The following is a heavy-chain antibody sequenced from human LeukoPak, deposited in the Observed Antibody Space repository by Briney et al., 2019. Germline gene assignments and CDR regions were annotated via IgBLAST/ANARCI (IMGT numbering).Heavy chain of an antibody. CDR3: ARQVVPAAMLPWFDP. J-gene: IGHJ5*02. D-gene: IGHD2-2*01. CDR1: GYTFTGYY. Sequence: GASVKVSCKASGYTFTGYYMHWVRQAPGQGLEWMGWINPNSGGTNYAQKFQGRVTMTRDTSISTAYMELSRLRSDDTAVYYCARQVVPAAMLPWFDPWGKGTLVTVSS. V-gene: IGHV1-2*02. CDR2: INPNSGGT.